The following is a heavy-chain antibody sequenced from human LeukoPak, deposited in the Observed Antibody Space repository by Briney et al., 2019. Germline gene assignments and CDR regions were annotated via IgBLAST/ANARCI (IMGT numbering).Heavy chain of an antibody. CDR3: ARFALQWLARDY. CDR2: INPNSGGT. J-gene: IGHJ4*02. Sequence: ASVKVSFKASVYTFTRYYMHWVGQPPGQGLEWMGWINPNSGGTNYAQKFQGRVTMTRDTSISTAYMELSRLRSDDAAVYYCARFALQWLARDYWGQGTLVTVSS. CDR1: VYTFTRYY. V-gene: IGHV1-2*02. D-gene: IGHD6-19*01.